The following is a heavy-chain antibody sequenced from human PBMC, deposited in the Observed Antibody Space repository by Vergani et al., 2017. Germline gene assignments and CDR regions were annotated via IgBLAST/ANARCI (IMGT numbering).Heavy chain of an antibody. CDR3: ARGHDSSGYYYDY. CDR1: GGSISSGGYP. J-gene: IGHJ4*02. Sequence: QLQLQESGSGLVKPSQPLSLTCPVFGGSISSGGYPWSWIRQPPGKGLEWIGYIYHSGSTYYNPSLKSRVTISVDRSKNQFSLKLSSVTAADTAVYYCARGHDSSGYYYDYWGQGTLVTVSS. CDR2: IYHSGST. V-gene: IGHV4-30-2*01. D-gene: IGHD3-22*01.